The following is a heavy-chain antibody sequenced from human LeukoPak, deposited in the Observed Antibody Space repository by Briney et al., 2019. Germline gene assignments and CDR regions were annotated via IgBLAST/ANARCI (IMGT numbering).Heavy chain of an antibody. CDR2: IRYDGSNK. J-gene: IGHJ3*02. D-gene: IGHD3-9*01. Sequence: PGGSLRLSCAAPGFTFSSYWMHWVRQAPGKGLEWVAFIRYDGSNKYYADSVKGRFTISRDNSKNTLYLQMNSLRAEDTAVYYCARTAGYSGCYGWVCAFDIWGQGTMVTVSS. CDR1: GFTFSSYW. CDR3: ARTAGYSGCYGWVCAFDI. V-gene: IGHV3-33*08.